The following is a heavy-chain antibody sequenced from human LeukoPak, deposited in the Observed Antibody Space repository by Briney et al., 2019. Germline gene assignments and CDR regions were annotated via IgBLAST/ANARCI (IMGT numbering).Heavy chain of an antibody. CDR2: IYHSGST. CDR3: ARRYCSGGSCYSSFDY. D-gene: IGHD2-15*01. Sequence: SSETLSLTCTVSGGSISSYYWSWIRQPPGKGLEWIGYIYHSGSTNYNPSLKSRVTISVDTSKNQFSLKLSSVTAADTAVYYCARRYCSGGSCYSSFDYWGQGTLVTVSS. J-gene: IGHJ4*02. CDR1: GGSISSYY. V-gene: IGHV4-59*08.